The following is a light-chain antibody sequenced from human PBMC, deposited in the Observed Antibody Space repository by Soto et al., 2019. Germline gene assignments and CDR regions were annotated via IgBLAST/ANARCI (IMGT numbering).Light chain of an antibody. CDR2: GAS. Sequence: IVLTSSPDRLSFCIGERCTHYFSSSQSVRRNSLAWYPQKPGQPPRLLMYGASSRATGIPDRFSGSGSGTDFTLTISRLEPEDFAMYYCQQYGSSLITVGQGTRLEI. J-gene: IGKJ5*01. CDR1: QSVRRNS. V-gene: IGKV3-20*01. CDR3: QQYGSSLIT.